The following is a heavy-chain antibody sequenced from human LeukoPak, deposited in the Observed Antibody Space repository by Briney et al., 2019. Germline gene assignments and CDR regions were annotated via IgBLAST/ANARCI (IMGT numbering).Heavy chain of an antibody. V-gene: IGHV3-30*04. CDR1: GFTFSSYA. Sequence: GGSLRLSCAASGFTFSSYAMHWVRQAPGKGLEWVAVISYDGSNKYYADSVKGRFTISRDNSKNTLYLQMNSLRAEDTAVYYCARVQWELDCWGQGTLVTVSS. J-gene: IGHJ4*02. CDR2: ISYDGSNK. CDR3: ARVQWELDC. D-gene: IGHD1-26*01.